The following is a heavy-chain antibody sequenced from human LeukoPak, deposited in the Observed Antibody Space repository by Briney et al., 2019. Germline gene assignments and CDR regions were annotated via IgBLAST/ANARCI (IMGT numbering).Heavy chain of an antibody. CDR3: ARGTVGLWYFDL. Sequence: GTSLRLSCAASGFTFSDYYMSWIRQAPGKGLVWVSRIGNDDTGTSYADSVKGRFTISRDNAKNTLYLQMNSLRAEDTAVYYCARGTVGLWYFDLWGRGTLVTVSS. V-gene: IGHV3-74*01. J-gene: IGHJ2*01. CDR1: GFTFSDYY. D-gene: IGHD4-23*01. CDR2: IGNDDTGT.